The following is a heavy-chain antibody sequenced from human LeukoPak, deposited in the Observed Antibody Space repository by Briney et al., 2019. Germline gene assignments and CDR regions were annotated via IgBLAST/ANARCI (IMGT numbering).Heavy chain of an antibody. D-gene: IGHD2-15*01. CDR1: GFTFSSYA. CDR2: ISSSGGST. CDR3: VRLTGYCSGGTCAMDV. Sequence: PGGSLRLSCAASGFTFSSYAMSWVRQAPGKGLEWVSGISSSGGSTFYADSVKGRFTISRDNAKNSLHLQMNSLSDEDTAVYYCVRLTGYCSGGTCAMDVWGQGTTVTVSS. V-gene: IGHV3-23*01. J-gene: IGHJ6*02.